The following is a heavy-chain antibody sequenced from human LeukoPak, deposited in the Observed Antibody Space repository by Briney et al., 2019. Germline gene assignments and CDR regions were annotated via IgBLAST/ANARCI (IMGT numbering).Heavy chain of an antibody. CDR1: GYTFTSYY. V-gene: IGHV1-46*01. D-gene: IGHD3-10*01. CDR2: INPSGGST. CDR3: ARDVVRGVITPASFDY. J-gene: IGHJ4*02. Sequence: ASVKVSCKASGYTFTSYYMHWVRQAPGQGLEWMGIINPSGGSTSYAQKFQGRVTMTRDTSTSTVYMELSSLRSEDTAVYYCARDVVRGVITPASFDYWGQGTLVTVSS.